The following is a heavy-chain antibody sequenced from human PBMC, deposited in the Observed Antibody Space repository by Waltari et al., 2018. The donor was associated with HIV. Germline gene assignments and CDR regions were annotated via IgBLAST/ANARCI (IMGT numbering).Heavy chain of an antibody. D-gene: IGHD2-21*01. CDR3: AKDAGDGYKQMNRVGP. Sequence: EGQLVESGGGLEEPGRSLTLSCAASGFSFEDYAMHWVRQGPGKFLEWVSGVSLNSVSRSYPYSVKSLFTVSRDIAMYSLYLHISSRKPEDTASDFWAKDAGDGYKQMNRVGPGGQGTQVSVSS. CDR1: GFSFEDYA. CDR2: VSLNSVSR. J-gene: IGHJ4*02. V-gene: IGHV3-9*01.